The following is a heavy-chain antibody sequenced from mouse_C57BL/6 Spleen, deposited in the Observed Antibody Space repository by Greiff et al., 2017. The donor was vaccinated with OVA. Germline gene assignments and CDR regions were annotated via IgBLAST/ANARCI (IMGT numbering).Heavy chain of an antibody. CDR3: ARHDYDGFPFAY. D-gene: IGHD2-3*01. V-gene: IGHV5-2*01. CDR2: INSDGGST. CDR1: EYEFPSHD. J-gene: IGHJ3*01. Sequence: EVHLVESGGGLVQPGESQKLSCESNEYEFPSHDMSWVRKTPEKRLELVAAINSDGGSTYYPDTMERRFIIAGDYTRKTLNQQMSSMRSEDAALYYCARHDYDGFPFAYWGQGTLVTVSA.